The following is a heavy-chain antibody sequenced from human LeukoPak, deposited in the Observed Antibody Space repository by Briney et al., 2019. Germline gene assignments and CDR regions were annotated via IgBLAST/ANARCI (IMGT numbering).Heavy chain of an antibody. Sequence: SETLSLTCTISGGSISSYFWSWIRQPAGKGLEWIGRIHTSGSTNYNPSLKSRATMSVDTPNNQISLKLSSMTAADTAVYYCARGVVGATVWGQGALVTVSS. D-gene: IGHD1-26*01. J-gene: IGHJ4*02. CDR1: GGSISSYF. CDR2: IHTSGST. V-gene: IGHV4-4*07. CDR3: ARGVVGATV.